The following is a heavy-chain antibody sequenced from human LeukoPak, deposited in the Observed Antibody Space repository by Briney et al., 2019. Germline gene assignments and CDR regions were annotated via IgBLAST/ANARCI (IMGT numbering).Heavy chain of an antibody. J-gene: IGHJ3*02. CDR2: ITSSSNYI. D-gene: IGHD1-26*01. V-gene: IGHV3-21*01. Sequence: GGSLRLSCAASGFTFSTYTMNWVRQAPGKGLEWVSSITSSSNYIYYADSVKGRFTISRDNPKNSLYLQMNSLRAEDTAVYYCATYSGPGAFDIWGQGTMVTVSS. CDR3: ATYSGPGAFDI. CDR1: GFTFSTYT.